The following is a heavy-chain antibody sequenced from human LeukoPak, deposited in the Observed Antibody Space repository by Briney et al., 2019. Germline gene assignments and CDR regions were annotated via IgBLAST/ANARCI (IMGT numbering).Heavy chain of an antibody. J-gene: IGHJ6*03. D-gene: IGHD4-11*01. CDR1: GFTFSSYA. Sequence: PGGSLRLSCAASGFTFSSYAMHWVRQAPGKGLEYVSAISSNGGSTYYANSVKGRFTISRDNSKNTLYLQMGSLRAEDTAVYYCASMTTGDYMDVWGKGTTVTVSS. CDR3: ASMTTGDYMDV. V-gene: IGHV3-64*01. CDR2: ISSNGGST.